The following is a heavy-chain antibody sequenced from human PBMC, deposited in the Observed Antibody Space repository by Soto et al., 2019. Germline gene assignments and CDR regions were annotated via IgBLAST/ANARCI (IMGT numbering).Heavy chain of an antibody. CDR2: TRNKANSYTT. D-gene: IGHD4-17*01. CDR3: ASNPLGYGEGY. CDR1: GFTFSDHY. V-gene: IGHV3-72*01. Sequence: EVQLVESGGGLVQPGGSLRLSCAASGFTFSDHYMDWVRQAPGKGLEWVGRTRNKANSYTTEYAASVKSRVTISRDDSKNSLYLQMNSLKTEDTAVYYCASNPLGYGEGYWGQGTLVTVSS. J-gene: IGHJ4*02.